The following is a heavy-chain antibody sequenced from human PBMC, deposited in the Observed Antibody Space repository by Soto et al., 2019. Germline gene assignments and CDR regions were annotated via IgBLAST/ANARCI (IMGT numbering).Heavy chain of an antibody. V-gene: IGHV3-23*01. Sequence: EVQLLDSGGGLVQPGGSLRLSCAASGFTFSNYAMSWVHQAPGKGLEWVSGVGGSGDSTYYADSEKGRFTISRDNSKDTLYLQRNSLRAEDTAVYYCAKSPLGYCSGGSCYPPHYFDYWGQGTLVTVSS. CDR2: VGGSGDST. J-gene: IGHJ4*02. D-gene: IGHD2-15*01. CDR1: GFTFSNYA. CDR3: AKSPLGYCSGGSCYPPHYFDY.